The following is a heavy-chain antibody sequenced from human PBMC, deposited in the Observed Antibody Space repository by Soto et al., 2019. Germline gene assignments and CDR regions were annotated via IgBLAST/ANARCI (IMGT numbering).Heavy chain of an antibody. CDR2: INHSGST. J-gene: IGHJ6*03. CDR1: GGSFSGYY. V-gene: IGHV4-34*01. CDR3: ARGRQDNWNYYYYMDV. D-gene: IGHD1-20*01. Sequence: SETLSLTCAVYGGSFSGYYWSWIRQPPGKGLEWIGEINHSGSTNYNPSLKSRVTISVDTSKNQFSLKLSSVTAADAAVYYCARGRQDNWNYYYYMDVWGKGTTVTVSS.